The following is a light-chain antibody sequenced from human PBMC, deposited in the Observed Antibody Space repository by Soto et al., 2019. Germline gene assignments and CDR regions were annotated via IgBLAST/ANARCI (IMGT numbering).Light chain of an antibody. CDR3: SSYTSSSTVV. CDR1: SSDVGGYNY. CDR2: DVS. V-gene: IGLV2-14*03. J-gene: IGLJ2*01. Sequence: QSALTQPASVSGSPGQSITISRTGTSSDVGGYNYVSWYQHHPGKAPKLMIYDVSNRPSGVSNRFSGSKSGNTASLTISGLQAEDEADYYCSSYTSSSTVVFGGGTKLTVL.